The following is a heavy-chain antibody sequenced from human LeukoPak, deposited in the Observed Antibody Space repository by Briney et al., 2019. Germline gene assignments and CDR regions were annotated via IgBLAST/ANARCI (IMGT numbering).Heavy chain of an antibody. CDR1: GGSFSGYY. CDR3: ARTKGALYYYGSMHYYYYMDV. D-gene: IGHD3-10*01. Sequence: SETLSLTCAVYGGSFSGYYWSWIRQPPGKELEWIGEINHSGSTNYNPSLKSRVTISVDTSKNQFSLKLSSVTAADTAVYYCARTKGALYYYGSMHYYYYMDVWGKGTTVTISS. V-gene: IGHV4-34*01. CDR2: INHSGST. J-gene: IGHJ6*03.